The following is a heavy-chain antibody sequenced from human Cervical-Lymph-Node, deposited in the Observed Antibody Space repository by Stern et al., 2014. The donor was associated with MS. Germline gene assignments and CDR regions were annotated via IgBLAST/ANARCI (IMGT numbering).Heavy chain of an antibody. CDR2: IWYDGSNK. D-gene: IGHD6-13*01. V-gene: IGHV3-33*01. CDR1: GFTFSSYG. CDR3: ARDSGRGYSSSWYRDYYYGMDV. Sequence: VQLVESGGGVVQPGRSLRLSCAASGFTFSSYGMHWVRQAPGKGLAWGAVIWYDGSNKYYADSVKGRFTISRDNSKNTLYLQMNSLRAEDTAVYYCARDSGRGYSSSWYRDYYYGMDVWGQGTTVTVSS. J-gene: IGHJ6*02.